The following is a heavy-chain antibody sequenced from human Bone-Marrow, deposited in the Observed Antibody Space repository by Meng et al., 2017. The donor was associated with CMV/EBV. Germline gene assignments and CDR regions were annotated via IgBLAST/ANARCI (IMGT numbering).Heavy chain of an antibody. V-gene: IGHV1-69*05. J-gene: IGHJ6*02. CDR1: GGSFSNYA. Sequence: SVKVSCKASGGSFSNYAISWVRQAPGQGLEWMGGIIPIFGTANYAQKFQGRVTITTDESTSTAYMELSSLRSEDTAVYYCAVAYYDFWSGLGGGMVVWGQGTTVTVSS. CDR3: AVAYYDFWSGLGGGMVV. CDR2: IIPIFGTA. D-gene: IGHD3-3*01.